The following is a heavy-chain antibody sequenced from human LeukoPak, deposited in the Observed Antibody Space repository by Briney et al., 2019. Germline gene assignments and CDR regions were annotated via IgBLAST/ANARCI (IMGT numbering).Heavy chain of an antibody. D-gene: IGHD6-13*01. J-gene: IGHJ5*02. CDR1: GGSISSGGYY. Sequence: SETLSLTCTVSGGSISSGGYYWSWIRQHPGKGLEWIGYIYYSGSTYYNPSLKSRVTISVDTSKNQFSLKLSSVTAADTAVYYCARRGAAAGFWFDPWGQGTLVTVSS. CDR2: IYYSGST. V-gene: IGHV4-31*03. CDR3: ARRGAAAGFWFDP.